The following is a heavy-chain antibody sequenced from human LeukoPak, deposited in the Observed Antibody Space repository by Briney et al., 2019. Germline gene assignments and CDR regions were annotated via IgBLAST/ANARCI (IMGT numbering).Heavy chain of an antibody. CDR2: IYYSGSA. J-gene: IGHJ4*02. V-gene: IGHV4-39*01. D-gene: IGHD1-26*01. Sequence: PSETLSLTCTVSGGSISSSSYYWGWIRQPPGKGLEWIGSIYYSGSAYYNPSLKSRVTISVDTSKNLFSLKLSSVTAADTAVYYCARHLDSERYPRYFDYWGQGTLVTVSS. CDR1: GGSISSSSYY. CDR3: ARHLDSERYPRYFDY.